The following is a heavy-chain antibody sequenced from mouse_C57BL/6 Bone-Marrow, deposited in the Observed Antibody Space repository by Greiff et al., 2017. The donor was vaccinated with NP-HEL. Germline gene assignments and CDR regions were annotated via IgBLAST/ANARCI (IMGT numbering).Heavy chain of an antibody. V-gene: IGHV14-4*01. CDR1: GFNIKDDY. Sequence: VQLQQSGAELVRPGASVKLSCTASGFNIKDDYMHWVKQRPEQGLEWIGWIDPENGDTEYASKFQGKATITADTSSNTAYLQLSSLTSEDTAVDYCTTRWGYYYAMDYWGQGTSVTVSS. J-gene: IGHJ4*01. D-gene: IGHD1-1*02. CDR3: TTRWGYYYAMDY. CDR2: IDPENGDT.